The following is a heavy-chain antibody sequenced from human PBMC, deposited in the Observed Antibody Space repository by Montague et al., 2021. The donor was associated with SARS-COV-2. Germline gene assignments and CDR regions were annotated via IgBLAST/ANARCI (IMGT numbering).Heavy chain of an antibody. CDR3: ARRGRKLLPVATTIGGFDI. CDR1: GGSISSSNYY. D-gene: IGHD5-12*01. J-gene: IGHJ3*02. CDR2: IYDSGXT. Sequence: SETLSLTCTVSGGSISSSNYYWDWIRQPPGKGLEWFGSIYDSGXTXYXXXXKXRVTISVDTSKNHFSLKLRSVTAADTAVYCCARRGRKLLPVATTIGGFDIWGQGTMVTVSS. V-gene: IGHV4-39*02.